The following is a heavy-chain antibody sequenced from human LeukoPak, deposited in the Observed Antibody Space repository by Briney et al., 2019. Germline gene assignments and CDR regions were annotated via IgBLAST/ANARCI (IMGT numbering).Heavy chain of an antibody. CDR1: GFTFNNYA. CDR2: ISASGGTT. J-gene: IGHJ5*01. D-gene: IGHD2-2*01. Sequence: GGSLRLSCAASGFTFNNYAMSWVRQAPGKGLEWVSAISASGGTTYYADAVKGRFTISRDNSENTLFLQMNSLRAEDTAVYYCAKEPREYCSSTSCPNWFDSWGQGTLVTVSS. V-gene: IGHV3-23*01. CDR3: AKEPREYCSSTSCPNWFDS.